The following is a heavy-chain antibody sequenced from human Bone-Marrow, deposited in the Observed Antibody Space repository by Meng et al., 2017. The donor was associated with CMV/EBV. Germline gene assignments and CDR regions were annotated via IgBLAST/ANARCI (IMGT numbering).Heavy chain of an antibody. Sequence: GESLKISCAASGFTFSSYGMTWVRQAPGKGLEWVSVIYSDVSSTYYAESVKGRFTISRDNSKNMLYLQMNSLRVEDTAVYYCVKAAVGLTPGNWGQGTLVTVS. CDR3: VKAAVGLTPGN. V-gene: IGHV3-23*03. CDR1: GFTFSSYG. J-gene: IGHJ4*02. CDR2: IYSDVSST. D-gene: IGHD1-26*01.